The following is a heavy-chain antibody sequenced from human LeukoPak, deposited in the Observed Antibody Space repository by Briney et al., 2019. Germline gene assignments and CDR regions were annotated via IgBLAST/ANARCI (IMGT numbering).Heavy chain of an antibody. V-gene: IGHV3-74*01. J-gene: IGHJ4*02. Sequence: GGSLRLSCAASGFNFSSYWMHWVRQTPGKGLVYVSRIKSDGRYTRYADSVKGRFTIYRDNAKNTLYLQMNSLRAEDSGVYYCARDLPYCGGDCYTFDHWGQGTLVTVSS. CDR2: IKSDGRYT. CDR1: GFNFSSYW. D-gene: IGHD2-21*02. CDR3: ARDLPYCGGDCYTFDH.